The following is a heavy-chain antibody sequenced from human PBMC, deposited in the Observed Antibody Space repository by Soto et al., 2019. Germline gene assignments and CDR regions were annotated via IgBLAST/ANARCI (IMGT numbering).Heavy chain of an antibody. V-gene: IGHV4-59*08. Sequence: QVQLQESGPGLVKPSETLSLTCTVSGGSMSSYYWSWFRQPPGKGLEWIGYIYYTGTTNYYPSLKSRATISVDTSRNQFSLNLNSVTAADTAVYYCARLGYYYQAFDYWGQGTLVTVSS. D-gene: IGHD3-22*01. CDR3: ARLGYYYQAFDY. J-gene: IGHJ4*02. CDR2: IYYTGTT. CDR1: GGSMSSYY.